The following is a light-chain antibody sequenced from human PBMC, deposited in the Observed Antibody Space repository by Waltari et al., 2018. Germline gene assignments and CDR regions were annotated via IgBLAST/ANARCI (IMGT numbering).Light chain of an antibody. CDR2: GKD. J-gene: IGLJ3*02. V-gene: IGLV3-19*01. CDR1: SLGTSY. Sequence: SSELTQDPAVSVALGQTVRITCQGDSLGTSYASWYQLKPGQAPVLVIYGKDKRPSGIPDRISGYSSGATSSLTITGAQAEDEADYYCSSRNGRANQVVFAGGTKVTVL. CDR3: SSRNGRANQVV.